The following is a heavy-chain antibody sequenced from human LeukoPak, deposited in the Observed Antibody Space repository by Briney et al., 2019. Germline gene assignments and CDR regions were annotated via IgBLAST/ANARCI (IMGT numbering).Heavy chain of an antibody. CDR1: GFTFSSYA. J-gene: IGHJ4*02. D-gene: IGHD6-13*01. CDR3: ARDASSSSWYEMGY. CDR2: INWNGGST. V-gene: IGHV3-20*04. Sequence: GGSLRLSCVASGFTFSSYAMSWVRQAPGKGLEWVSGINWNGGSTGYADSVKGRFTISRDNAKNSLYLQMNSLRAEDTALYYCARDASSSSWYEMGYWGQGTLVTVSS.